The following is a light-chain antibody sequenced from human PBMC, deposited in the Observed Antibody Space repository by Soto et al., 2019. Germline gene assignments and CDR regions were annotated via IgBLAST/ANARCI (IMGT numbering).Light chain of an antibody. CDR3: QQYVSSPFT. Sequence: EIVLTQSPGTLSLSPGERATLSCRASQSVSSSYLAWYQQKPGQAPRLLIYGASSRATGIPDRFSGSGSGTDFTLTISRLEPEDFAVYYCQQYVSSPFTFGPGTKVDN. J-gene: IGKJ3*01. CDR1: QSVSSSY. CDR2: GAS. V-gene: IGKV3-20*01.